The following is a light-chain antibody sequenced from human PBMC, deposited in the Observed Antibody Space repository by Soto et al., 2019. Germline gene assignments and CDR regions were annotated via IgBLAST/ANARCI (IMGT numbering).Light chain of an antibody. J-gene: IGLJ1*01. V-gene: IGLV2-11*01. CDR3: CSYAGSYTWV. Sequence: QSALTQPRSVSGSPGQSVTISCTVTSSDVGGYNYVSWYQQHPGKAPKLMIYDVSKRPSGVPDRFSGSKSGNTASLTTSGLQAEDEADYYCCSYAGSYTWVFGTGTKVTVL. CDR2: DVS. CDR1: SSDVGGYNY.